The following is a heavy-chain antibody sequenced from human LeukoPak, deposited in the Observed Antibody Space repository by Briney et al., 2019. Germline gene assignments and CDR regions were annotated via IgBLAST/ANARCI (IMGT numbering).Heavy chain of an antibody. D-gene: IGHD2-15*01. CDR1: GGSISSSNW. V-gene: IGHV4-4*02. Sequence: SGTLSLTCAVSGGSISSSNWWGWVRQPPGKGLEWIGEIYHSGSTNYNPSLKSRVTISVDKSKNQFSLKLSSVTAADTAVYYCARDGGYCSGGSCYNDVWGQGTTVTVSS. CDR3: ARDGGYCSGGSCYNDV. CDR2: IYHSGST. J-gene: IGHJ6*02.